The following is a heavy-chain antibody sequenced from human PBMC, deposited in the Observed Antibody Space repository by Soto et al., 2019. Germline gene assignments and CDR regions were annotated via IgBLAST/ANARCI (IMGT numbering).Heavy chain of an antibody. J-gene: IGHJ3*02. CDR3: ARDYSSSWYGAFDI. CDR2: INPSGGST. V-gene: IGHV1-46*01. Sequence: ASVKVSCKASGYTFTMYYMHCVLQSRGQGLEWMGIINPSGGSTSYAQKFQGRVTMTRDTSTSTVYMELSSLRSEDTAVYYCARDYSSSWYGAFDIWGQGTMVTVSS. D-gene: IGHD6-13*01. CDR1: GYTFTMYY.